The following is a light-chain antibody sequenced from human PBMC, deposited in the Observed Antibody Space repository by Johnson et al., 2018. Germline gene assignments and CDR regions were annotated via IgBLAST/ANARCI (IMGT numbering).Light chain of an antibody. CDR1: SSNIGNNY. J-gene: IGLJ1*01. CDR3: GTWDSSLSAGNV. CDR2: ENN. Sequence: QSVLTQPPSVSAAPGQKVTISCSGSSSNIGNNYVSWYQQIPGTAPKLLIYENNKQPSGIPDRFSGSKSGTSATLGITGLQTGDEADYYCGTWDSSLSAGNVFGTGTKVTV. V-gene: IGLV1-51*02.